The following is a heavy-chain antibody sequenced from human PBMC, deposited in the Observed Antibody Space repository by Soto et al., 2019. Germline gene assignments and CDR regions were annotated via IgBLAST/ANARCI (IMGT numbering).Heavy chain of an antibody. CDR2: ISPSSSAI. CDR1: GFTFSSFA. J-gene: IGHJ4*02. CDR3: ATDSTSCISTSGLFDH. V-gene: IGHV3-48*02. Sequence: ELQLVESGGGLVHPGGSLRLSCAASGFTFSSFAMNWARQAPGKGVEWLAFISPSSSAIYYADSVKGRFTVSRDNVKNLMFRQMNSLRDEDTAVYFCATDSTSCISTSGLFDHWGQGTLVTVSS. D-gene: IGHD2-2*01.